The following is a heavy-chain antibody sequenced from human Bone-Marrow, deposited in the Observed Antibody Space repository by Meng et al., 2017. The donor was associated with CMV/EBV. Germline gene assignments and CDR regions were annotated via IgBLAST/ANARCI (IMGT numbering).Heavy chain of an antibody. CDR2: INPNSGGT. CDR1: GYTFTGYY. V-gene: IGHV1-2*02. D-gene: IGHD6-13*01. CDR3: ARVWRQLARYNWFDP. Sequence: ASVKVSCKASGYTFTGYYMHWVRQAPGQGLEWMGWINPNSGGTNYAQKFQGRVTMTRDTSISTAYMELSRLRSDDTAVYYCARVWRQLARYNWFDPWGQGTLVTVSS. J-gene: IGHJ5*02.